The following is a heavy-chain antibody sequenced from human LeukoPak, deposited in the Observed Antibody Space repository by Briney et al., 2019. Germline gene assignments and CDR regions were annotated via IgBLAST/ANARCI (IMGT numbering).Heavy chain of an antibody. CDR3: ARELDYYDSSGYFDY. D-gene: IGHD3-22*01. Sequence: ASVKVSCKASGYTFTSYGISWVRQAPGQGLEWMGWISAYNGNTNYAQKLQGRVTMTTDTSTSTAYMELRSLRSDDTAVYYCARELDYYDSSGYFDYWGQGTLVTVSS. V-gene: IGHV1-18*01. CDR2: ISAYNGNT. CDR1: GYTFTSYG. J-gene: IGHJ4*02.